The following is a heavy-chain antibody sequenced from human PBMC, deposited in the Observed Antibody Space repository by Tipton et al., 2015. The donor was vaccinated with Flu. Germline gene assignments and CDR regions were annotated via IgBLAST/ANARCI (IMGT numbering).Heavy chain of an antibody. V-gene: IGHV4-59*01. CDR2: IYYSGST. J-gene: IGHJ5*02. CDR3: ARLYYYDSSGYYYGGWLDP. Sequence: LRLSCTVSGGSISSYYWSWIRQPPGKGLEWIGYIYYSGSTNYNPSLKSRVTISVDTSKNQFSLKLSSVTAADTAVYYCARLYYYDSSGYYYGGWLDPWGQGTLVTVSS. D-gene: IGHD3-22*01. CDR1: GGSISSYY.